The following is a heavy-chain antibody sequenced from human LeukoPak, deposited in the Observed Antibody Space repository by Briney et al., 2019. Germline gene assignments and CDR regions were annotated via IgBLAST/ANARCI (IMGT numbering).Heavy chain of an antibody. CDR1: GYTFTSYD. D-gene: IGHD2-2*01. CDR2: MNPNSGNT. J-gene: IGHJ6*03. Sequence: ASVKVSCKASGYTFTSYDINWVRQAPGHGLEWMGWMNPNSGNTGYAQKFQGRVTITRNTSISTAYMELSSLRSEDTAVYYCSVLLTYCSSTSCSPYYMDVWGKGTTVTVSS. V-gene: IGHV1-8*03. CDR3: SVLLTYCSSTSCSPYYMDV.